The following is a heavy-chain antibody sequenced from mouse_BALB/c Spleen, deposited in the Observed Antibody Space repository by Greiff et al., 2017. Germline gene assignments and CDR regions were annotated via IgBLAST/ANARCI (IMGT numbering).Heavy chain of an antibody. CDR2: ISDGGSYT. Sequence: EVKLVESGGGLVKPGGSLKLSCAASGFTFSDYYMYWVRQTPEKRLEWVATISDGGSYTYYPDSVKGRFTISRDNAKNNLYLQMSSLKSEDTAMYYCARGRDGYSPFAYWGQGTLVTVSA. V-gene: IGHV5-4*02. J-gene: IGHJ3*01. CDR1: GFTFSDYY. D-gene: IGHD2-3*01. CDR3: ARGRDGYSPFAY.